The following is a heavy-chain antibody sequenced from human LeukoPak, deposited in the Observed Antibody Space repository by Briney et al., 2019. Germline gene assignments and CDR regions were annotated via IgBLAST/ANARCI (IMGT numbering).Heavy chain of an antibody. CDR3: AKDRDPGAFDI. CDR1: GFTFSSYG. V-gene: IGHV3-33*06. CDR2: IWYDGSNK. J-gene: IGHJ3*02. Sequence: GGSLRLSCAASGFTFSSYGMHWVRQAPGKGLEWVAVIWYDGSNKYYADSVKGRSTISRDNSKNTLYLQMNSLRAEDTAVYYCAKDRDPGAFDIWGQGTMVTVSS.